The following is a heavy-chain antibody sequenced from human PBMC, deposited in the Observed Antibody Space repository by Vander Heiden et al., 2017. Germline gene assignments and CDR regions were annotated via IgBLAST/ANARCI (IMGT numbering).Heavy chain of an antibody. CDR3: ARYCSGGSCYDN. CDR1: GGSISSSSYY. J-gene: IGHJ4*02. V-gene: IGHV4-39*01. D-gene: IGHD2-15*01. Sequence: QLQLQESGPGLVKPSETLSLTCPVSGGSISSSSYYWGWIRQPPGKGLEWIGSIYYSGSTYYNPSLKSRVTISVDTSKNQFSLKLSSVTAADTAVYYCARYCSGGSCYDNWGQGTLVTVSS. CDR2: IYYSGST.